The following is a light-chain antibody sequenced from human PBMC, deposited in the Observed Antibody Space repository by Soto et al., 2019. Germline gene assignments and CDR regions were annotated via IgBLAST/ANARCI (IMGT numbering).Light chain of an antibody. CDR2: AAS. CDR1: QAIGIY. Sequence: DIQMTQSPSSLSTSVGDRVTITCRASQAIGIYLAWYQQKPGKVPKLLIYAASTLQSGVPSRFSGSGSGTDFTLTINSLQPEDVATYYCQKCSGAPPTFGQGTKVEIK. CDR3: QKCSGAPPT. J-gene: IGKJ1*01. V-gene: IGKV1-27*01.